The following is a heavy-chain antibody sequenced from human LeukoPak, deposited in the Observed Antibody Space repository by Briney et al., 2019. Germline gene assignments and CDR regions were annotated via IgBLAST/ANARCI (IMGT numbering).Heavy chain of an antibody. Sequence: SGGSLRLSCAASGFTFSSYNMNWVRQAPGKGLEWVSSISTSSSYIYYADSVKGRFTVSRDNAKNSLYLQMNSLRAGDTAVYYCARCLGSGSYLFDAFDIWGPGTMVTVSS. CDR2: ISTSSSYI. D-gene: IGHD1-26*01. J-gene: IGHJ3*02. CDR1: GFTFSSYN. V-gene: IGHV3-21*01. CDR3: ARCLGSGSYLFDAFDI.